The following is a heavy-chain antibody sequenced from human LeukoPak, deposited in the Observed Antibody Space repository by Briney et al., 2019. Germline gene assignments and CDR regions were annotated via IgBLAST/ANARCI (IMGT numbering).Heavy chain of an antibody. CDR3: AKEVDCPSDCLFFHS. CDR2: INSDGSRT. Sequence: HTGGSLRLSCAASGFTFSSYWMHWVRHAPGKGLVWVSRINSDGSRTSYADSVKGRFTISRDNAKNTLYLQMNSLRPEDTALYHCAKEVDCPSDCLFFHSWGQGTLVTVSS. J-gene: IGHJ4*02. D-gene: IGHD2-21*02. V-gene: IGHV3-74*01. CDR1: GFTFSSYW.